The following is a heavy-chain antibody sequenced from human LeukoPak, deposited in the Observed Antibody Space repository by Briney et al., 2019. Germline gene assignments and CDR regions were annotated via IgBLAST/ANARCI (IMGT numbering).Heavy chain of an antibody. CDR3: ARGRMAGTYVFDY. CDR2: IIPIFGTA. D-gene: IGHD6-19*01. Sequence: SVKASCKASGDTFSSYAISWVRQAPGQGLEWMGGIIPIFGTANYAQKFQGRVTITADESTSTAYMELSSLRSEDTAVYYCARGRMAGTYVFDYWGQGTLVTVSS. V-gene: IGHV1-69*13. CDR1: GDTFSSYA. J-gene: IGHJ4*02.